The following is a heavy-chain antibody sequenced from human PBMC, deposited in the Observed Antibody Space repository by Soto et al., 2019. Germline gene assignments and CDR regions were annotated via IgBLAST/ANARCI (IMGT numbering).Heavy chain of an antibody. J-gene: IGHJ4*02. V-gene: IGHV4-31*03. CDR1: GGPFSGGGYY. CDR2: ILHNGDT. CDR3: ARGDSTVSSVFDY. D-gene: IGHD4-17*01. Sequence: QVQLQESGPGLVKPSQTLSLTCTVSGGPFSGGGYYWSWVRQAPGKGLEWMGYILHNGDTSYNPSRKSSISISTDTCKKQSSLNLSSVTAADTAVYYCARGDSTVSSVFDYWGQGMLVTVSS.